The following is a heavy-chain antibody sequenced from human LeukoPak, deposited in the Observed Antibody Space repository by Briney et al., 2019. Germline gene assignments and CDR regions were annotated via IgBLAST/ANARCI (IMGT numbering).Heavy chain of an antibody. V-gene: IGHV3-30*04. D-gene: IGHD3-3*01. CDR3: ARDRFLEWSGCLDP. Sequence: GGSLRLSCAASGCTFSRYTMQWVRQGPGKGLEWVAVISYDGSNKYYTDSVKGRFTISRDNSKNTLYLQMNSLRTEDTAVYYCARDRFLEWSGCLDPWGQGTLVTVSS. CDR1: GCTFSRYT. CDR2: ISYDGSNK. J-gene: IGHJ5*02.